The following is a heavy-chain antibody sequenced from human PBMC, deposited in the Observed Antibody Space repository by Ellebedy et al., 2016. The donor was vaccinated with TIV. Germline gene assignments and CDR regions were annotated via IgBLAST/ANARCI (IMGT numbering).Heavy chain of an antibody. V-gene: IGHV3-7*03. CDR3: AREGAGGFDY. CDR2: IKQDGSEN. J-gene: IGHJ4*02. D-gene: IGHD3-10*01. Sequence: GESLKISCAASGFTFSSYWMSWVRQAPGKGLEWVANIKQDGSENDYVDSVKGRVSISRDNAKKSLYLQMNSLRAEDTAVYFCAREGAGGFDYWGQGTLVTVSS. CDR1: GFTFSSYW.